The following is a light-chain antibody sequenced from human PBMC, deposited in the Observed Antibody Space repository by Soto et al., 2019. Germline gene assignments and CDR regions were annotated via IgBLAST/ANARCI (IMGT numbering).Light chain of an antibody. Sequence: QSVLTQPASVSGSPGQSITISGTGTSSDIGNYNLVSWYQQHPGKAPKLMIHEDSKRPSGVSNRFSGSKSGNTASLTISGLRTEDEADYYCCSYAGSYTWVFGGGTQLTVL. J-gene: IGLJ3*02. CDR3: CSYAGSYTWV. V-gene: IGLV2-23*01. CDR2: EDS. CDR1: SSDIGNYNL.